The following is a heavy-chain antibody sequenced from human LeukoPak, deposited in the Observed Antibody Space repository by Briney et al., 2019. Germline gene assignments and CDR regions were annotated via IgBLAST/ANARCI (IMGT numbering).Heavy chain of an antibody. Sequence: SETLSLTCTVSGGSIRSSYYYWGWIRQPPGKGLEWIGSIYDSGSTYYNPSLKSRVTISVDTSKNQFSLKLNSVTAADTAVYYCASSLTLYYYYGMDDWGQGTTVTVSS. CDR2: IYDSGST. V-gene: IGHV4-39*01. CDR3: ASSLTLYYYYGMDD. CDR1: GGSIRSSYYY. J-gene: IGHJ6*02.